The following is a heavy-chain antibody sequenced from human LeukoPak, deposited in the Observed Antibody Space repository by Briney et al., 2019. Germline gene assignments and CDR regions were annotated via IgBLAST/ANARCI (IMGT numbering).Heavy chain of an antibody. CDR1: GGSISSYY. CDR2: IYYSGYT. D-gene: IGHD3-10*01. CDR3: ARTTMVRGTYYMDV. J-gene: IGHJ6*03. Sequence: SETLSLTCTVSGGSISSYYWSWIRQPPGKGLEWIGYIYYSGYTNYNPSLKSRVTISVDTSKNQSSLQLSSVTAADTAVYYCARTTMVRGTYYMDVWGKGTTVTISS. V-gene: IGHV4-59*01.